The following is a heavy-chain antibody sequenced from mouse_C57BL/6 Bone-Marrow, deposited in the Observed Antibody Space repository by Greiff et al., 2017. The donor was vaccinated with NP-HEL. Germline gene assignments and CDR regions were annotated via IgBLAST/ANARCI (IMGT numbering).Heavy chain of an antibody. CDR3: ARSFLFPRFAY. V-gene: IGHV1-54*01. CDR2: INPGSGGT. CDR1: GYAFTNYL. J-gene: IGHJ3*01. Sequence: QVQLQQSGAELVRPGTSVKVSCKASGYAFTNYLIEWVKQRPGQGLEWIGVINPGSGGTNYNQKFKGKATLTADKSSSTAYMQLSSLTSDDSAVYFCARSFLFPRFAYWGQGTLVTVSA. D-gene: IGHD1-1*01.